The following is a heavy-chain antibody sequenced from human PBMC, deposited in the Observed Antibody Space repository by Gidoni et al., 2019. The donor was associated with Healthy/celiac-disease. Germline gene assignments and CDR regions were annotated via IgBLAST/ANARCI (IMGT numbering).Heavy chain of an antibody. V-gene: IGHV3-21*01. CDR3: ARDPTGDYYDSSGPSDY. Sequence: EVQLVESGGGLVKPGGSLRLSCAASGFTFSSYRMNWVRQAPGKGLEWVSSISSSSSYIYYADSVKGRFTISRDNAKNSLYLQMNSLRAEDTAVYYCARDPTGDYYDSSGPSDYWGQGTLVTVSS. CDR2: ISSSSSYI. CDR1: GFTFSSYR. D-gene: IGHD3-22*01. J-gene: IGHJ4*02.